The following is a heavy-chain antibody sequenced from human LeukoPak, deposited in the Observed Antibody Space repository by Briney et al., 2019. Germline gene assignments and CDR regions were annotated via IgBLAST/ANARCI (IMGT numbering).Heavy chain of an antibody. J-gene: IGHJ3*02. CDR1: GCTISSSSYY. D-gene: IGHD1-26*01. CDR2: IYYSGNT. CDR3: ARRRIVGAKPAFDI. Sequence: PSETLSLTCTVSGCTISSSSYYWGWLRQPPGKGLVWIGSIYYSGNTYYNPSLKSRVIISVDTSKNQFSLKLSSVTAADTAVYYCARRRIVGAKPAFDIWGQGTMVTVSS. V-gene: IGHV4-39*01.